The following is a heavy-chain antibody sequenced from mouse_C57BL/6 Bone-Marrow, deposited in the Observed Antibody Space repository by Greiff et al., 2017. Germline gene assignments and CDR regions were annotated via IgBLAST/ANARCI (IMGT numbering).Heavy chain of an antibody. Sequence: DVHLVESGGGLVKPGGSLKLSCAASGFTFSSYAMSWVRQTPEKRLEWVATISDGGSYTYYPDNVKGRFTISRDNAKNNLYLQMSHLKSEDTAMYYCARDRYYGSSSYFDYWGQGTTLTVSS. V-gene: IGHV5-4*01. CDR3: ARDRYYGSSSYFDY. CDR1: GFTFSSYA. CDR2: ISDGGSYT. J-gene: IGHJ2*01. D-gene: IGHD1-1*01.